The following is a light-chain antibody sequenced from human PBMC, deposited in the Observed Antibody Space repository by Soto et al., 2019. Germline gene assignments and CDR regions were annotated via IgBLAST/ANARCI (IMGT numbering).Light chain of an antibody. CDR3: QQLNIFPIT. J-gene: IGKJ5*01. CDR2: AAS. V-gene: IGKV1-9*01. CDR1: QAISSY. Sequence: DIPLNQAPSFLSSSAGDRVSITCRASQAISSYLAWYQQKPGRAPKFLIYAASTLPSGVPSRFSGSGSGTEFALTITSLQPEDFATYYCQQLNIFPITFGQGTRLEMK.